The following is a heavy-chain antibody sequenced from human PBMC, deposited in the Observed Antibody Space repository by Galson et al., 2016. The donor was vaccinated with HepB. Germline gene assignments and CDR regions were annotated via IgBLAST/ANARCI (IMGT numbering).Heavy chain of an antibody. V-gene: IGHV4-39*01. CDR3: ATGIVVAGKYYYYYMDV. CDR1: GSISSDYY. Sequence: GSISSDYYWGWIRQPPGRGLEWIGSIYSSEGTYYNPSLKSRVTISVDTSKNQFSLRLNSVTAADTGVYYCATGIVVAGKYYYYYMDVWGKGTTVTVSS. CDR2: IYSSEGT. D-gene: IGHD6-19*01. J-gene: IGHJ6*03.